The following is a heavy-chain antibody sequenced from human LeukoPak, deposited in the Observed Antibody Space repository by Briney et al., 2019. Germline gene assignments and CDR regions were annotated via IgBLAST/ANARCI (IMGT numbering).Heavy chain of an antibody. CDR2: ISASGDNT. V-gene: IGHV3-23*01. CDR1: GFSFRTYA. D-gene: IGHD2-2*01. Sequence: PGGSLRLSCAASGFSFRTYALSWVRLAPGKGLEWVSAISASGDNTYYADSVKGHFTISRDNSKNMLYLQMNSLRAEDTAVYYCAKRDSSSAKGAFDIWGQGTMVTVSS. CDR3: AKRDSSSAKGAFDI. J-gene: IGHJ3*02.